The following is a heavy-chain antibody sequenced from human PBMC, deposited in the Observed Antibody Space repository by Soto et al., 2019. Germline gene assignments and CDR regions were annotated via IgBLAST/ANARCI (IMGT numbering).Heavy chain of an antibody. D-gene: IGHD6-13*01. CDR1: GFTFSVYY. V-gene: IGHV3-11*05. CDR3: ARGRGAAADYFDF. J-gene: IGHJ4*02. CDR2: ISSSTSHT. Sequence: QVQLVESGGGLVKPGGSLRLSCAVSGFTFSVYYMPWPREAPGTGLEWVSYISSSTSHTNYADSVKGRFTISRDNAKNSLFLQMNSLRAEDTAVYYCARGRGAAADYFDFWGQGTLVTVSS.